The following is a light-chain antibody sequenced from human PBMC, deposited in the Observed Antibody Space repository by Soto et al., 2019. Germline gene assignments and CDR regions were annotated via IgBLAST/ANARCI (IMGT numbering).Light chain of an antibody. Sequence: EIVFTQPPGTLSLSPGERATLSCRASQSFSSSYLAWYQQKPGQAPRLLIYGASSRATGIPDRFSGSGSGTDFILTISRLEPEDFAVYYCQQYGSSPKGTFGQGTKVDIK. CDR2: GAS. CDR3: QQYGSSPKGT. V-gene: IGKV3-20*01. CDR1: QSFSSSY. J-gene: IGKJ1*01.